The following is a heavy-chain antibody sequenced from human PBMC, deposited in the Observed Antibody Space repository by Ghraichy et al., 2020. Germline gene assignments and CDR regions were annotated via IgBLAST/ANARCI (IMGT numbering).Heavy chain of an antibody. J-gene: IGHJ6*02. Sequence: GESLNISCVGSGFIFSDYSMNWVRQSPGKGLEWVSYITSSSRTKSYADSVKGRFTISRDNAHNSLDLQMNSLRDEDTAVYYCARGSKVVRFFYYDGMDVWGQRTTVTVSS. V-gene: IGHV3-48*02. CDR3: ARGSKVVRFFYYDGMDV. CDR2: ITSSSRTK. CDR1: GFIFSDYS. D-gene: IGHD4-23*01.